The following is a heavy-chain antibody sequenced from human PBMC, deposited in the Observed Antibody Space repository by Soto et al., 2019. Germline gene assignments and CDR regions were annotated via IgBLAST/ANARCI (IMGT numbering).Heavy chain of an antibody. CDR3: ARVDIVVVPAALEGSDYYGMDV. V-gene: IGHV1-18*01. Sequence: AASVKVSCKASVYTFTSYGISWVRQAPGQGLEWMGWISAYNGNTNYAQKLQGRVTMTTDTSTSTAYMELRSLRSDDTAVYYCARVDIVVVPAALEGSDYYGMDVWGQGTTVTVSS. CDR1: VYTFTSYG. D-gene: IGHD2-2*03. J-gene: IGHJ6*02. CDR2: ISAYNGNT.